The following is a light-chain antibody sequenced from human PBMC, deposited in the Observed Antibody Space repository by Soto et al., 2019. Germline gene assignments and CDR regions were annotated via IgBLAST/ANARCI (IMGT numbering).Light chain of an antibody. V-gene: IGKV3-20*01. CDR2: NGS. J-gene: IGKJ4*01. Sequence: IVLTQSPGTLSLSPGERVTLSCRASQSISRNYLAWYQQKPGLAPRLIMYNGSRRAAGTPDRFSGSGSGTDFSLTISRLEPEDFAVYYCQQYDNLPLTFGGGTKVEIK. CDR3: QQYDNLPLT. CDR1: QSISRNY.